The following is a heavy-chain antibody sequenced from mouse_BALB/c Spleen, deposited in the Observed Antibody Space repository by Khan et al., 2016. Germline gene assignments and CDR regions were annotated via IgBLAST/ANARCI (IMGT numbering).Heavy chain of an antibody. Sequence: VQLQESGAELVRPGSSVKISCKASGYAFSGYWMNWVKQRPGQGLEWIGQIYPGDGDTNYNGKFKGKATLTADKSSSTAYMQLSSLTSEDSAVYFWARGTPFASWGQGTLVTVSA. CDR1: GYAFSGYW. CDR2: IYPGDGDT. D-gene: IGHD2-14*01. J-gene: IGHJ3*01. V-gene: IGHV1-80*01. CDR3: ARGTPFAS.